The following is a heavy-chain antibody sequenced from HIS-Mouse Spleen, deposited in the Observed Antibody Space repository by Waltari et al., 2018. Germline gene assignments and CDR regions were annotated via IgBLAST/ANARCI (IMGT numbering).Heavy chain of an antibody. CDR1: GFTFSSYA. CDR2: ISYDGSNK. J-gene: IGHJ4*02. D-gene: IGHD6-19*01. V-gene: IGHV3-30-3*01. CDR3: ARAGIAVASSFDY. Sequence: AASGFTFSSYAMHWVRQAPGKGLEWVAVISYDGSNKYYADSVKGRFTISRDNSKNTLYLQMNSLRAEDTAVYYCARAGIAVASSFDYWGQGTLVTVSS.